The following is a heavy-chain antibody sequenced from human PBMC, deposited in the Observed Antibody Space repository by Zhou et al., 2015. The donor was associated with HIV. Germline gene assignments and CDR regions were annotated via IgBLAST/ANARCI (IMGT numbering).Heavy chain of an antibody. CDR2: ISYDGTNK. D-gene: IGHD6-13*01. V-gene: IGHV3-30*18. J-gene: IGHJ4*02. Sequence: QVQLVESGGGVVQPGRSLRLSCAASGFIFSSYGMHWVRQAPGKGLEWVAVISYDGTNKYYADSVKGRFTISRDNSKNTLYLQMSSLRADDTAVYYCAKDRTWEEQQLVGGAFDYWGQGNPGHRLL. CDR1: GFIFSSYG. CDR3: AKDRTWEEQQLVGGAFDY.